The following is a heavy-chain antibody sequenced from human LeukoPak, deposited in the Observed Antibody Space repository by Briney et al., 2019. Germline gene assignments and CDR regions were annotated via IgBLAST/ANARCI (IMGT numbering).Heavy chain of an antibody. CDR2: IYPDDSDT. D-gene: IGHD4-11*01. V-gene: IGHV5-51*01. CDR1: GYTFTNFW. J-gene: IGHJ3*02. CDR3: ASSGTVRANAFDI. Sequence: GESLKISCKTSGYTFTNFWIAWVRQMPGKGLEWLGAIYPDDSDTRYSPSLQGQVIISADKSISTAYLQWNSLKASDTAIYYCASSGTVRANAFDIWGQGTMVTVSS.